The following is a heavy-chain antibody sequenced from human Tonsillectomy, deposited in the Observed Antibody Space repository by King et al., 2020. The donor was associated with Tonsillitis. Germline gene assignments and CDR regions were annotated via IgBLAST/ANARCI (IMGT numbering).Heavy chain of an antibody. CDR3: AHQYYDFWTGYSYFDY. CDR1: GFTFSSYA. CDR2: ISGSGDTT. Sequence: VQLVESGGGLVQPGGSLRLSCAASGFTFSSYAMSWVRQAPGKGLEWVSAISGSGDTTFYADSVKVRFTISRDNSKNTLYLQMNSLRAEDTAVYYCAHQYYDFWTGYSYFDYWGQGTLVTVSS. D-gene: IGHD3-3*01. J-gene: IGHJ4*02. V-gene: IGHV3-23*04.